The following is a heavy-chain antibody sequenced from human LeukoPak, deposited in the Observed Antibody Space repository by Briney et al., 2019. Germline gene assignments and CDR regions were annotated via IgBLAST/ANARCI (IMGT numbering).Heavy chain of an antibody. CDR1: GGTFSSYA. Sequence: SVKVSCKASGGTFSSYAISWVRQAPGQGLERMGRIIPIFGTANYAQKFQGRVTITTDESTSTAYMELSSLRSEDTAVYYCARAAAGTEGYFDYWGQGTLVTVSS. CDR2: IIPIFGTA. D-gene: IGHD6-13*01. CDR3: ARAAAGTEGYFDY. J-gene: IGHJ4*02. V-gene: IGHV1-69*05.